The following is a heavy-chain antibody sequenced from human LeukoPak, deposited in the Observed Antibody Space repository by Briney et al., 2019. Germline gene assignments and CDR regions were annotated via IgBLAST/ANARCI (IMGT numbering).Heavy chain of an antibody. CDR3: AKWGDYDVLTGYYAPDS. V-gene: IGHV3-23*01. J-gene: IGHJ5*01. Sequence: GASLRLSCAASGFTFSNYAMSWVRQAPGKGLEWVSAILGSGGSTYYADSVKGRFTVSRDNYKSTLYLQMNSLRAEDTALYYCAKWGDYDVLTGYYAPDSWAQGPLVTVPS. D-gene: IGHD3-9*01. CDR2: ILGSGGST. CDR1: GFTFSNYA.